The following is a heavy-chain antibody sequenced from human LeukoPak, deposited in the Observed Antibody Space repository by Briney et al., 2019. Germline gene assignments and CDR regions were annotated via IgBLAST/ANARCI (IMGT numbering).Heavy chain of an antibody. V-gene: IGHV3-74*01. Sequence: GGSLRLSCAASGFTFSSYWMHWVRQAPGEGLVWVSRINSDGSSTSYAGSVKGRFTISRDNAKNTLYLQMNSLRAEDTAVYYCVRESWGSDYWGQGTLVTVSS. J-gene: IGHJ4*02. CDR3: VRESWGSDY. CDR1: GFTFSSYW. CDR2: INSDGSST. D-gene: IGHD7-27*01.